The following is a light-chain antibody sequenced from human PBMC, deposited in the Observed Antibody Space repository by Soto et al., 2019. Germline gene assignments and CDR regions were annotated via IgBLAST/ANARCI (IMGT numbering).Light chain of an antibody. CDR3: RSYTSSSTYV. CDR2: DVS. CDR1: SSDVGGYNY. Sequence: QSALTQPASVSGSPGQSITISCTGTSSDVGGYNYVSWYQQHPGKAPKLMIYDVSNRPSGVSNRFSGSKSGNTASLTISELQAEDEADYYCRSYTSSSTYVFGTGTKLTVL. J-gene: IGLJ1*01. V-gene: IGLV2-14*01.